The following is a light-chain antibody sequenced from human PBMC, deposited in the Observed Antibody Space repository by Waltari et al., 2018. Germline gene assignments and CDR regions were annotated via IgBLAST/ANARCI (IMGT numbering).Light chain of an antibody. CDR1: SSDIGGYNY. V-gene: IGLV2-14*01. J-gene: IGLJ1*01. CDR2: DVT. Sequence: QSGLTQPGSVSGPPGQSITISCTGSSSDIGGYNYVSCSQQHPGNAPILIIYDVTKRPSGFSNRFSASKSGDTASLTISGLQAEDEADYYCNPFRSSDPYVFGPGTRVTVL. CDR3: NPFRSSDPYV.